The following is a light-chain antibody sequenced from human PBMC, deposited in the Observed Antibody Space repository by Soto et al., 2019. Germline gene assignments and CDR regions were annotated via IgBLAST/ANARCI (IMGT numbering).Light chain of an antibody. V-gene: IGLV1-47*01. Sequence: QSVLTQPPSASGTPGQRVTLSCSGSSSNIESNYVYWYQQLPGTAPKLRIYSNTQRPSGVPDRFSGSKSGTSASLAISGLRSEDEADYYWAAWDDSLSAWVFGGGTKLTVL. CDR1: SSNIESNY. J-gene: IGLJ3*02. CDR3: AAWDDSLSAWV. CDR2: SNT.